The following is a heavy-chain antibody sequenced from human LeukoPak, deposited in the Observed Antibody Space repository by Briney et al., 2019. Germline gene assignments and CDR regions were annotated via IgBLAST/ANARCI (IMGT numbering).Heavy chain of an antibody. Sequence: SGTLSLTCAVSGDSISSSNWWSWVRQPPGKGLEWIGEIYHSGNTNYNPSVKSRVTISVDKSKNQFSLKLSSVTAADTAVYYCARRPTYYYDSSGYPFDYWGQGTLVTVSS. V-gene: IGHV4-4*02. CDR3: ARRPTYYYDSSGYPFDY. CDR1: GDSISSSNW. CDR2: IYHSGNT. D-gene: IGHD3-22*01. J-gene: IGHJ4*02.